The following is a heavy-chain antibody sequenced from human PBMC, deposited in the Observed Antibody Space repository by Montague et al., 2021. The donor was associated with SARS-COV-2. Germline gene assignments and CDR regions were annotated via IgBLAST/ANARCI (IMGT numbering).Heavy chain of an antibody. D-gene: IGHD2-21*02. Sequence: SLRLSCAASGFTFSRYWMHWVRQAPGKGLLWVSRINIDGSRTNYADSVKGRFTISRDNAKNTLFLQMNGLRADDTAVYYCTRRGDGAYYGMDVWGQGTTVTVSS. J-gene: IGHJ6*02. CDR2: INIDGSRT. CDR3: TRRGDGAYYGMDV. V-gene: IGHV3-74*01. CDR1: GFTFSRYW.